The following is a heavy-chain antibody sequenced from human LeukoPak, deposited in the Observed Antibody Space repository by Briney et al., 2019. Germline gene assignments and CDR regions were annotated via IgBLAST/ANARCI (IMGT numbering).Heavy chain of an antibody. Sequence: PGGSLRLSCAASGFTFSNYWMHWVRQAPGKGLVWGSRINSDGSITNYADSVKGRFTVSRDNAKNTLYLQMNSLGAEDTAVYYCARTAYSTSSLGFWGQGTLVTVSS. CDR2: INSDGSIT. CDR3: ARTAYSTSSLGF. D-gene: IGHD6-6*01. J-gene: IGHJ4*02. V-gene: IGHV3-74*01. CDR1: GFTFSNYW.